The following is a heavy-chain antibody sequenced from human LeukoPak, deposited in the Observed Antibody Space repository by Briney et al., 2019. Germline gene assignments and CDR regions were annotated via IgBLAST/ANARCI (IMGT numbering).Heavy chain of an antibody. Sequence: ASETLSLTCTVSGGSISSGDYYWSWIRQPPGKGLEWIGYIYYSGSTYYNPSLKSRVTISADTSKNQFSLKLSSVTAADTAVYYCASQYCGGDCYNAFDIWGQGTMVTVSS. D-gene: IGHD2-21*02. V-gene: IGHV4-30-4*01. CDR2: IYYSGST. J-gene: IGHJ3*02. CDR3: ASQYCGGDCYNAFDI. CDR1: GGSISSGDYY.